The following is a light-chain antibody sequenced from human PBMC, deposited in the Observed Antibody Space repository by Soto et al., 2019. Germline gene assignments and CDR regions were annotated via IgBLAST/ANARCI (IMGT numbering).Light chain of an antibody. CDR3: QQFDDSVT. J-gene: IGKJ5*01. V-gene: IGKV3-20*01. CDR1: HSVSRTY. CDR2: GAS. Sequence: SQSPATLSLSTGERATLSCRASHSVSRTYLAWYQQKPGQAPRLLMYGASDRATGTPGRFSGSGSGTDFTLTISGLEPEDSAVYYCQQFDDSVTFAQGTRLAIK.